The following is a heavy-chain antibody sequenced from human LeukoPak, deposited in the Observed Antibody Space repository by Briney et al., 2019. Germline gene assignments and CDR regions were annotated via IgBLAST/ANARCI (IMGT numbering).Heavy chain of an antibody. V-gene: IGHV3-21*01. J-gene: IGHJ3*02. Sequence: PVKGRFTISRDNAKNSLYLQMNSLRAEDTAVYYCARVSEITMTDRAQGAFDIWGQGTMVTVSS. CDR3: ARVSEITMTDRAQGAFDI. D-gene: IGHD3-22*01.